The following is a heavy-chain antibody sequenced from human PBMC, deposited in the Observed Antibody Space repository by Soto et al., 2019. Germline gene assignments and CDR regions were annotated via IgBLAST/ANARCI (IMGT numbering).Heavy chain of an antibody. CDR2: IKSKTDGGTT. CDR3: TTDSLVLRFLEWAFDP. Sequence: EVQLVESGGGLVKPGGSLRLSRAASGFTFSNAWMSWVRQAPGRGLEWVGRIKSKTDGGTTDYAAPVKGRFTISRDDSKNTLYLQMNSLKTEDTAVYYCTTDSLVLRFLEWAFDPWGQGTLVTVSS. J-gene: IGHJ5*02. D-gene: IGHD3-3*01. CDR1: GFTFSNAW. V-gene: IGHV3-15*01.